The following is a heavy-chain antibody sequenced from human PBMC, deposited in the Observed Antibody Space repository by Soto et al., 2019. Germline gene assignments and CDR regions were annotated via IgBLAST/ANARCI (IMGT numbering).Heavy chain of an antibody. CDR1: CFIFDNFG. Sequence: GSLRLSCAASCFIFDNFGMSWVRQAPGKGLEWISSISGSGFKKYYADSVKGRFTISRDNSKSTVYLELNNLSAEDTAVYHCAKNQGVELVPLATVDWFDPWGQGSVVTV. J-gene: IGHJ5*02. V-gene: IGHV3-23*01. D-gene: IGHD1-26*01. CDR2: ISGSGFKK. CDR3: AKNQGVELVPLATVDWFDP.